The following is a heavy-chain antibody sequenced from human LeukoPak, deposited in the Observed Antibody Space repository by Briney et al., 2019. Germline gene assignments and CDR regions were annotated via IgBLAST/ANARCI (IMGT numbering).Heavy chain of an antibody. V-gene: IGHV3-30-3*01. Sequence: GGSLRLSCAASGFTFSSYAMHWVRQAPGKGLEWVAVISYDGSNKYYADSVKGRFTISRDNSKNTLYLQMNSLRAEDTAAYYCAREEAIRAYYYGSGSYHYFDYWGQGTLVTVSS. J-gene: IGHJ4*02. D-gene: IGHD3-10*01. CDR1: GFTFSSYA. CDR3: AREEAIRAYYYGSGSYHYFDY. CDR2: ISYDGSNK.